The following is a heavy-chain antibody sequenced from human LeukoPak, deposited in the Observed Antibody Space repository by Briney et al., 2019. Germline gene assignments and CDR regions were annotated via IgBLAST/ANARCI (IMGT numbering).Heavy chain of an antibody. CDR2: IYHSGVT. D-gene: IGHD6-13*01. CDR3: ARGYSSSWYDFDY. CDR1: GFSISSGHY. V-gene: IGHV4-38-2*02. Sequence: PSETLSLTCTVSGFSISSGHYWGWIRQPPGRGLEWIGSIYHSGVTYYNPSLKSRVTISVDTSKNQFSLKLSSVTAADTAVYYCARGYSSSWYDFDYWGQGNLVAVSS. J-gene: IGHJ4*02.